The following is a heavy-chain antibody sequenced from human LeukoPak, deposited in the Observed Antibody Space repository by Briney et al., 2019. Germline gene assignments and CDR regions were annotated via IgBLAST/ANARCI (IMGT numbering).Heavy chain of an antibody. V-gene: IGHV4-34*01. D-gene: IGHD2-15*01. CDR2: INHRGSS. CDR1: GVSFSAYF. CDR3: ARGSSFDGYCSAGACDAGYYDS. J-gene: IGHJ4*02. Sequence: AETLSLTCAVYGVSFSAYFWNWIRQAPGKPLEYIGEINHRGSSHYNPSLKTRVTLSVDTSKHQFSLKLTSVTAADTAVYFCARGSSFDGYCSAGACDAGYYDSWGQGTPVTVSS.